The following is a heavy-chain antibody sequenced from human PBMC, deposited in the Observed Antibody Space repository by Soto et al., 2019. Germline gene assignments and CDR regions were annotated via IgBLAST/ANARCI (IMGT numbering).Heavy chain of an antibody. D-gene: IGHD6-19*01. J-gene: IGHJ1*01. CDR2: IIPILGIA. CDR1: GVTFSSYT. CDR3: ARADGIAVAGTRLYFQH. Sequence: ASVKVSCKASGVTFSSYTISWVRQAPGQGLEWMGRIIPILGIANYAQKFQGRVTITADKSTSTAYMELSSLRSEDTAVYYCARADGIAVAGTRLYFQHWGQGTLVTVSS. V-gene: IGHV1-69*02.